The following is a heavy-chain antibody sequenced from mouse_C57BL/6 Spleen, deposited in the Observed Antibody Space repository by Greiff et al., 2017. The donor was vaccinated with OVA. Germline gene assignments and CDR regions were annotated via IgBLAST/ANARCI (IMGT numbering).Heavy chain of an antibody. D-gene: IGHD1-1*01. J-gene: IGHJ2*01. CDR3: ARPRDYYGSSYYFDY. CDR1: GFTFSDYG. CDR2: ISSGSSTI. Sequence: EVKVVESGGGLVKPGGSLKLSCAASGFTFSDYGMHWVRQAPEKGLEWVAYISSGSSTIYYADTVKGRFTISRDNAKNTLFLQMTSLRSEDTAMYYCARPRDYYGSSYYFDYWGQGTTLTVSS. V-gene: IGHV5-17*01.